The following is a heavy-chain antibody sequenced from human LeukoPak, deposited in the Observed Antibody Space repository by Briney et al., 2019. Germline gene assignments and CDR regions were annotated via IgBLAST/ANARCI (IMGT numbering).Heavy chain of an antibody. Sequence: QPGGSLRLSCAASGFILNNYDMSWVRQAPGKGLEWVSAISGSGDSTYYADPMKGRFTISRDNSKNTLYLQMNSLRAEDTAIYYCARRATPSPHFDYWGQGTLVAISS. CDR3: ARRATPSPHFDY. CDR1: GFILNNYD. D-gene: IGHD2-15*01. CDR2: ISGSGDST. V-gene: IGHV3-23*01. J-gene: IGHJ4*02.